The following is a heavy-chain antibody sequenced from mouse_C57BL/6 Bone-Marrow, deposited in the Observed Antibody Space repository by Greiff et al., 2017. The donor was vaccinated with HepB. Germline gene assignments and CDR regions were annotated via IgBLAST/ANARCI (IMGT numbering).Heavy chain of an antibody. CDR3: TAPYYSNWGYFDV. D-gene: IGHD2-5*01. CDR2: IEPENGDT. CDR1: GFNIKDDY. J-gene: IGHJ1*03. Sequence: VQLQQSGAELVRPGASVKLSCTASGFNIKDDYMHWVKQRPEQGLEWIGWIEPENGDTEYASKFQGKATITADTSSNTAYLQLSSLTSEDTAVYYCTAPYYSNWGYFDVWGTGTTVTVSS. V-gene: IGHV14-4*01.